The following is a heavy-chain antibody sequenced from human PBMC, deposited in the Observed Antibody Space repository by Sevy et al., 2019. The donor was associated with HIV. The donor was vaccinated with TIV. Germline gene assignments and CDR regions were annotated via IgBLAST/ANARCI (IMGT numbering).Heavy chain of an antibody. D-gene: IGHD6-19*01. CDR2: IWYDGSNK. Sequence: GGSLRVSCAAFGFAYSGYGMHWVRQAPGKGLEWVAVIWYDGSNKEYADSVKGRFTISRDNSKTTLYLQMNSLRAEDTAVYYCARESIAVAGIGYYFDSRGQGTLVTVSS. J-gene: IGHJ4*02. CDR3: ARESIAVAGIGYYFDS. CDR1: GFAYSGYG. V-gene: IGHV3-33*01.